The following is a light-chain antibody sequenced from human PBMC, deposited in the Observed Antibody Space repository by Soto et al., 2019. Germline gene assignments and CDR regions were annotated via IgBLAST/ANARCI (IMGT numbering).Light chain of an antibody. CDR2: GAS. CDR3: QQYVISVT. CDR1: QSISGNY. J-gene: IGKJ5*01. V-gene: IGKV3-20*01. Sequence: ESVLRQSPGTLSLSPGERATLSCRASQSISGNYLAWYQQKPGQAPRLLIYGASNRATGIPERFSGSGSGTDFTLTIGRLEPQDSAMYYCQQYVISVTFGQGTRLEIK.